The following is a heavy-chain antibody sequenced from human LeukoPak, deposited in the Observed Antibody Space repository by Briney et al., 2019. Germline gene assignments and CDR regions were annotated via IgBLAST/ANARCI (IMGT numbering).Heavy chain of an antibody. CDR2: IIPIFGTA. CDR1: GGTFSGYA. V-gene: IGHV1-69*06. CDR3: ARDSGADIVVVPAASDY. Sequence: SVKVSCKASGGTFSGYAISWVRQAPGQGLEWMGGIIPIFGTANYAQKFQGRVTITADKSTSTAYMELSSLRSEDTAVYYCARDSGADIVVVPAASDYWGQGTLVTVSS. D-gene: IGHD2-2*01. J-gene: IGHJ4*02.